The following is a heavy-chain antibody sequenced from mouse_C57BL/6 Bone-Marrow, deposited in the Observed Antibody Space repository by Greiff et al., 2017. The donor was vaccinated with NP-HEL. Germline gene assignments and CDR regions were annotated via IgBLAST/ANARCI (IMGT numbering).Heavy chain of an antibody. CDR2: INPSNGGT. CDR1: GYTFTSYW. Sequence: QVQLQQPGTELVKPGASVKLSCKASGYTFTSYWMHWVKQRPGQGLEWIGNINPSNGGTNYNEKFKSKATLTVDKSSSTAYMHLSCLTSEDSAVYYCASPSMVTTPFDVWGTGTTVTVSS. V-gene: IGHV1-53*01. J-gene: IGHJ1*03. CDR3: ASPSMVTTPFDV. D-gene: IGHD2-9*01.